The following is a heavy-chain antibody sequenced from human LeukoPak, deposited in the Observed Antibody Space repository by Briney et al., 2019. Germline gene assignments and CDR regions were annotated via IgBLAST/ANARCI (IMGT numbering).Heavy chain of an antibody. CDR3: TNSYSDFWIDY. V-gene: IGHV3-73*01. D-gene: IGHD3-3*01. CDR2: IRSKANSYAT. J-gene: IGHJ4*02. Sequence: GGSLRLSCAASGFTFSGSAMHWVRQASGKGLEWVGRIRSKANSYATAYTSSVKGRFTISRDDSKNTVYLQMNSLKTEDTAVYYCTNSYSDFWIDYWGQGTLVTVSS. CDR1: GFTFSGSA.